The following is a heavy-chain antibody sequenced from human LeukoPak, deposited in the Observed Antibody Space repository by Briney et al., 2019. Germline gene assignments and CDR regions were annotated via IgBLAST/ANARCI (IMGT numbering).Heavy chain of an antibody. CDR1: GGSFSGYY. CDR3: ARDDFWSGYNLNYFDY. V-gene: IGHV4-34*01. Sequence: PSETLSLTCAVSGGSFSGYYWSWIRQPPGKGLEWIGEINHSGSTNYNPSLKSRVTISVDTSKNQFSLKLSSVTAADTAVYYCARDDFWSGYNLNYFDYWGQGTLVTVSS. J-gene: IGHJ4*02. D-gene: IGHD3-3*01. CDR2: INHSGST.